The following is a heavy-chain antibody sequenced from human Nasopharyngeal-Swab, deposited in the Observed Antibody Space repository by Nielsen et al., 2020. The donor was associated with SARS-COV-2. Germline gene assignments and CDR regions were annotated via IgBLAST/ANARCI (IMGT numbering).Heavy chain of an antibody. CDR3: ARDAYPGYI. Sequence: GGSLRLSCAASGFTFSSYEMNWVRQAPGKGLEWVSYISSSGSTIYYADSVKGRFTISRDNAKNSLYLQMNSLRAEDTAVYYYARDAYPGYIWGQGTMVTVSS. CDR1: GFTFSSYE. J-gene: IGHJ3*02. V-gene: IGHV3-48*03. D-gene: IGHD2-2*01. CDR2: ISSSGSTI.